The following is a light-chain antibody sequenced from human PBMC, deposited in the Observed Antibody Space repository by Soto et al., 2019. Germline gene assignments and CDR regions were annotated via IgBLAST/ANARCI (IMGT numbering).Light chain of an antibody. CDR2: EVS. CDR1: SSDVGSYNL. V-gene: IGLV2-23*02. CDR3: CSYAGSKVV. Sequence: QLVLTQPASVSGSPGQSITISCTGTSSDVGSYNLVSWYQQHPGKAPKLMIYEVSKRPSGVSNRFSGSKSGNTASLTISGLQAEDEADYYCCSYAGSKVVFGGGTKVTVL. J-gene: IGLJ2*01.